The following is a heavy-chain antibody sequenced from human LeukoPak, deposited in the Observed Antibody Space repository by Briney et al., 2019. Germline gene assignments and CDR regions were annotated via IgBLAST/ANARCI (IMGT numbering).Heavy chain of an antibody. CDR3: ARGDYYDISGYTY. D-gene: IGHD3-22*01. Sequence: ASVKVSCKASGYTFTGYYMHWVRQAPGQGLEWMGRINPNSGGTNYAQKFQGRVTMTRDTSISTAYMELNSLRSDDTAVFYCARGDYYDISGYTYWGQGTLVTVSS. CDR2: INPNSGGT. CDR1: GYTFTGYY. J-gene: IGHJ4*02. V-gene: IGHV1-2*06.